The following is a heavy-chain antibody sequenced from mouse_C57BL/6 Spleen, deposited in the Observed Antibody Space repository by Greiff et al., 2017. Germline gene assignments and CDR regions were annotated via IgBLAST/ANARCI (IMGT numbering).Heavy chain of an antibody. CDR2: IDPSDSET. J-gene: IGHJ4*01. D-gene: IGHD1-1*01. CDR3: ARYGYTHYGSRGGAMDY. CDR1: GYTFTSYW. Sequence: QVQLQQPGAELVRPGSSVKLSCKASGYTFTSYWMHWVKQRPIQGLEWIGNIDPSDSETHYNQKFKDKATLTVDKSSSTAYMQLSSLTSEDSAVYYCARYGYTHYGSRGGAMDYWGQGTSVTVSS. V-gene: IGHV1-52*01.